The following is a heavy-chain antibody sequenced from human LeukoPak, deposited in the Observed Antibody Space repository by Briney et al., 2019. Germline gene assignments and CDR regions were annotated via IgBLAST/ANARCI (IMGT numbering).Heavy chain of an antibody. J-gene: IGHJ6*02. CDR3: TTSYDILTGYPYYYYYGMDV. V-gene: IGHV3-15*01. D-gene: IGHD3-9*01. Sequence: GGSLRLSCAASGFTFSNAWMSWVRQAPGKGLEWVGRIKSKTDGGTTDYAAPVKGRFTISRDDSKNTLYLQMNSLKTEDTAVYYCTTSYDILTGYPYYYYYGMDVWGQGTTVTVSS. CDR2: IKSKTDGGTT. CDR1: GFTFSNAW.